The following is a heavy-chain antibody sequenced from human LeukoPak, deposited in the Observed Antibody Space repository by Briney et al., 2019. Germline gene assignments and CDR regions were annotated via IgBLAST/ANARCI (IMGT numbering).Heavy chain of an antibody. Sequence: SETLSLTCAVYGGSFSGYYWSWIRQPPGKGLEWIGEINHSGSTNYNPSLKSRVTISVDTSKNQFSLKLSSVTAADTAVYYCARHVRILWFGELLVGYMDVWGKGTAVTISS. V-gene: IGHV4-34*01. J-gene: IGHJ6*03. CDR1: GGSFSGYY. D-gene: IGHD3-10*01. CDR2: INHSGST. CDR3: ARHVRILWFGELLVGYMDV.